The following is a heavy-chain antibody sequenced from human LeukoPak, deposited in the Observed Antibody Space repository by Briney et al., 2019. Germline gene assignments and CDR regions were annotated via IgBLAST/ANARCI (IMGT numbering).Heavy chain of an antibody. CDR1: GYTFTSYY. D-gene: IGHD3-10*01. CDR3: ARDAPLGGDAFDI. Sequence: PQASVKVSCKASGYTFTSYYMHWVRQAPGQGLEWMGIINPSGGSTNYAQKFQGRVTITADESTSTAYMELSSLRSEDTAVYYCARDAPLGGDAFDIWGQGTMVTVSS. CDR2: INPSGGST. V-gene: IGHV1-46*01. J-gene: IGHJ3*02.